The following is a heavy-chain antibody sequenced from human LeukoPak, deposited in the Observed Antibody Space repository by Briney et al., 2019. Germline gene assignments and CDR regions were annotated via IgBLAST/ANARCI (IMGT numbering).Heavy chain of an antibody. D-gene: IGHD1-7*01. V-gene: IGHV3-30-3*01. Sequence: PGRSLRLSCAASGFTFSDYAMHWVRQAPGKGLEWVAVISKDGSDKYYPGSVRGRFTISRDNSTNTIYLQMDSLRAEDTAIYYCARDYWWNYDYWGQGTLVTVSS. CDR2: ISKDGSDK. CDR3: ARDYWWNYDY. CDR1: GFTFSDYA. J-gene: IGHJ4*02.